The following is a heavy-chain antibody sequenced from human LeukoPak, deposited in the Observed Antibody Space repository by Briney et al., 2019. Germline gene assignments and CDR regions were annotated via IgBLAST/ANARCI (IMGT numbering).Heavy chain of an antibody. Sequence: TSETLSLTCTVSGGSISSGGYYWSWIRQPPGKGLEWIGYIYHSGSTYYNPSLKSRVTISVGRSKNQFSLKLSSVTAADTAVYYCARRASITIFGVVIRGAFDIWGQGTMVTVSS. D-gene: IGHD3-3*01. J-gene: IGHJ3*02. CDR2: IYHSGST. CDR3: ARRASITIFGVVIRGAFDI. CDR1: GGSISSGGYY. V-gene: IGHV4-30-2*01.